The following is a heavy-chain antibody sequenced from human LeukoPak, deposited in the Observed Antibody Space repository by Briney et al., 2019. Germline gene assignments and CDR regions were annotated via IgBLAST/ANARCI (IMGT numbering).Heavy chain of an antibody. Sequence: GGSLRLSCAASGFTFSNAWMSWVRQAPGKGLEWVAFIRYDGSNKYYADSVKGRFTISRDNAKNSLYLQMNSLRAEDTAVYYCARGYYYDSSGYAGGRPFDYWGQGTLVTVSS. CDR2: IRYDGSNK. V-gene: IGHV3-30*02. D-gene: IGHD3-22*01. J-gene: IGHJ4*02. CDR1: GFTFSNAW. CDR3: ARGYYYDSSGYAGGRPFDY.